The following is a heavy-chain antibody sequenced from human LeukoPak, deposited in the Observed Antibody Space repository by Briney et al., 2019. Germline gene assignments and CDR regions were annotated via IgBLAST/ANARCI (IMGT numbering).Heavy chain of an antibody. Sequence: TGGSLRLSCAASGFIFDDYAMHWVRQAPGKGLEWVSGISWNSGSIGYADSVKGRFTISRDNAKNSLYLQMNSLRAEDTALYYCAKDQRSFDAFDIWGQGTMVTVSS. CDR1: GFIFDDYA. V-gene: IGHV3-9*01. J-gene: IGHJ3*02. CDR2: ISWNSGSI. CDR3: AKDQRSFDAFDI.